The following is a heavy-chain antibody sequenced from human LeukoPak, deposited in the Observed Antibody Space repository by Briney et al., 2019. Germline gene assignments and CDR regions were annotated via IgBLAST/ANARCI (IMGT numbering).Heavy chain of an antibody. D-gene: IGHD4-17*01. J-gene: IGHJ3*02. Sequence: GGSLRLSCAASRFTFSSYSMNWVRQAPGKGLEWVSPISSSSSYIYYADSVKGRFTISRDNAKNSLYLQMNSLRAEDTAVYYCARERPYGAPHAFGIWGQGTMVTVSS. V-gene: IGHV3-21*01. CDR3: ARERPYGAPHAFGI. CDR2: ISSSSSYI. CDR1: RFTFSSYS.